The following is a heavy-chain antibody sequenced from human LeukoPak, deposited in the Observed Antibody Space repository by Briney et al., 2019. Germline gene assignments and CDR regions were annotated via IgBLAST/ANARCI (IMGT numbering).Heavy chain of an antibody. CDR3: ARGGPIYCSGDSCYPGDY. Sequence: ASVKVSCKASGYTFTSYAMHWVRQAPGQRLEWMGWINAGNGNTKYSQKLQGRVTITRDTSASTAYMELSSLRSEDTAVYYCARGGPIYCSGDSCYPGDYWGQGTLVTVSS. D-gene: IGHD2-15*01. CDR1: GYTFTSYA. CDR2: INAGNGNT. V-gene: IGHV1-3*01. J-gene: IGHJ4*02.